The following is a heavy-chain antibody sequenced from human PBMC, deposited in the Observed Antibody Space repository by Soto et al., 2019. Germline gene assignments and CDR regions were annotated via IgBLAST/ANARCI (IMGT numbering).Heavy chain of an antibody. CDR2: TYYRSKWYN. J-gene: IGHJ6*02. CDR3: ASAAAGTWGGGYGMDV. CDR1: GDSASSNSSA. D-gene: IGHD6-13*01. Sequence: SQTLSLTCDISGDSASSNSSAWNWIRQSPSRGLEWLGRTYYRSKWYNDYAVSVKSRITINPDTSKNQFSLQLNSVTPEDTAVYYCASAAAGTWGGGYGMDVWGQGTTVTVSS. V-gene: IGHV6-1*01.